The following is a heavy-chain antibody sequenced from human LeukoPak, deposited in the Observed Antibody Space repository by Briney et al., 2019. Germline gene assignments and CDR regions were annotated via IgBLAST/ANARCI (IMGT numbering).Heavy chain of an antibody. CDR3: ARRNSGSYSPWENAFDI. J-gene: IGHJ3*02. Sequence: PGGSLRLSCAASGFTFSSYAMSWVRQAPGKGLEWVSAISGSGGSTYYADSVKGRFTISRDNSKNTLYLQMNSLRAEDTAVYYCARRNSGSYSPWENAFDIWGQGTMVTVSS. CDR2: ISGSGGST. CDR1: GFTFSSYA. V-gene: IGHV3-23*01. D-gene: IGHD1-26*01.